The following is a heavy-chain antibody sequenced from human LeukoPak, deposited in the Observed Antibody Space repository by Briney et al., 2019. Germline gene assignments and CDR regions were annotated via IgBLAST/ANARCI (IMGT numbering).Heavy chain of an antibody. V-gene: IGHV3-21*01. CDR2: ISSSSSYI. D-gene: IGHD6-13*01. CDR3: ARGRRRIAAAGATPPAPYFDY. CDR1: GFTFSSYE. J-gene: IGHJ4*02. Sequence: GGSLRLSCAASGFTFSSYEMNWVRQAPGKGLEWVSSISSSSSYIYYADSVKGRFTISRDNAKNSLYLQMNGLRAEDTAVYYCARGRRRIAAAGATPPAPYFDYWGQGTLVTVSS.